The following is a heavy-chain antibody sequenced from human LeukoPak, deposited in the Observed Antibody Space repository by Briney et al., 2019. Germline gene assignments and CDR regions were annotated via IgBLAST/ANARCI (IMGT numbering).Heavy chain of an antibody. V-gene: IGHV1-2*06. D-gene: IGHD4-17*01. CDR3: AREVYDYGDYVMGY. J-gene: IGHJ4*02. CDR1: GYTFTGYY. Sequence: ASVTVSCKASGYTFTGYYMHWVRQAPGQGLEWMGRINPNSGGTNYAQKFQGRVTMTRDTSISTAYMELSRLRSDDTAVYYCAREVYDYGDYVMGYWGQGTLVTVSS. CDR2: INPNSGGT.